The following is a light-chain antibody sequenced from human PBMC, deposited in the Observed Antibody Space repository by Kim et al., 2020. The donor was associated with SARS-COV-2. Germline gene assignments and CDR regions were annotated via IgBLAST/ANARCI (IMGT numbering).Light chain of an antibody. CDR3: LRYYADYRV. V-gene: IGLV7-46*01. J-gene: IGLJ3*02. CDR2: DTS. CDR1: TGTGTCVHN. Sequence: PGGTVTLSSGSSTGTGTCVHNPYGFQPKHGQAPRPLIFDTSNNNSWTPARFSGSVLGDNAALTFSGARHEDEADYYCLRYYADYRVFGGGPQLTVL.